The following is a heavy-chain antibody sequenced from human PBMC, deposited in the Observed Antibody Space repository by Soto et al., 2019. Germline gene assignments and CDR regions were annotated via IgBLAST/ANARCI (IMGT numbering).Heavy chain of an antibody. Sequence: GGSLRLSCVASGFTLSSYGMSWVRQAPGKGLEWVSTIRGSGSSTNYTDSVKGRFTISRDNARNTLHLQMNSLRAEDTALYYCAKRPYDDVWSDYTHQVFDFWGQGTLVTVSS. J-gene: IGHJ4*02. CDR2: IRGSGSST. D-gene: IGHD3-3*01. CDR1: GFTLSSYG. CDR3: AKRPYDDVWSDYTHQVFDF. V-gene: IGHV3-23*01.